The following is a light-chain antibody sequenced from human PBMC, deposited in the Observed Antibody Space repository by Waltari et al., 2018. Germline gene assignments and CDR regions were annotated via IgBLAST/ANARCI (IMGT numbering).Light chain of an antibody. V-gene: IGLV2-23*02. CDR3: CSYAGVDTFYV. J-gene: IGLJ1*01. Sequence: QSALTQPASVSGSPGQSITIPCTGTSSDVGSYDLVPWYQQHPGQAPKLIIYEVNERPSGVSNRFSGSKSGNTASLTISGLQAEDEADYYCCSYAGVDTFYVFGTGTKVTVL. CDR1: SSDVGSYDL. CDR2: EVN.